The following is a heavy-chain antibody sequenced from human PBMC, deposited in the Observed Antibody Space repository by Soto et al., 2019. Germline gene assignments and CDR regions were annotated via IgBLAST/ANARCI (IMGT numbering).Heavy chain of an antibody. CDR2: INAGNGNT. CDR1: GYTFTSYA. D-gene: IGHD6-19*01. Sequence: GASVKVPCKASGYTFTSYAMHWVRQAPGQRLEWMGWINAGNGNTKYSQKFQGRVTITRDTSASTAYMELSSLRSEDTAVYYCARFSSSGWYADFQHWGQGTLVTVSS. J-gene: IGHJ1*01. CDR3: ARFSSSGWYADFQH. V-gene: IGHV1-3*01.